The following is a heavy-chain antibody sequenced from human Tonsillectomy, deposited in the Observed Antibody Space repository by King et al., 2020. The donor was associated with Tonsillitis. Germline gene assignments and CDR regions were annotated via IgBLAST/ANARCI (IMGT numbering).Heavy chain of an antibody. CDR2: LSSDGSDK. Sequence: VQLVESGGAVVQPGRSLRLSCVASGFTFSSFGIHWVRQAAGKGLEWVATLSSDGSDKYYGESVRGRFTISRDNSKNTVCLEMKSLRADDTAVYYCAKDSYYDSSGSLDFWGQGPLVTVSS. J-gene: IGHJ4*02. D-gene: IGHD3-22*01. V-gene: IGHV3-30*18. CDR1: GFTFSSFG. CDR3: AKDSYYDSSGSLDF.